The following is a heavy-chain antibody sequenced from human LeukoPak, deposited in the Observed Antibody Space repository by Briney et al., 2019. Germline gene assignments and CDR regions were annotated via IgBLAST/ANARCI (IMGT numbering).Heavy chain of an antibody. J-gene: IGHJ4*02. V-gene: IGHV3-9*01. D-gene: IGHD3-10*01. CDR1: GFTFDDYA. CDR2: ISWNSGII. Sequence: GGSLRLSCAASGFTFDDYAMHWVRQPPGKGLEWVSGISWNSGIIVYADSVKGRFTISRDNAKNSLYLQMNSLRTEDTALYYCARGLWFGELSYWGQGTLVTVSS. CDR3: ARGLWFGELSY.